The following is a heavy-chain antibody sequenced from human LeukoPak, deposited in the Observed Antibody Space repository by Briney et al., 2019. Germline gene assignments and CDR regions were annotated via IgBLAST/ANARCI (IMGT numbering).Heavy chain of an antibody. J-gene: IGHJ3*02. CDR3: GRVVGVEWLGELLGGGDVFDI. V-gene: IGHV3-48*04. CDR2: ISSSSSTI. CDR1: GFTFSSYA. D-gene: IGHD3-10*01. Sequence: GGSLRLSCAASGFTFSSYAMSWVRQAPGKGLEWVSYISSSSSTIYYADSVKGRFTISRDNAKNSLYLQMNSLRAEDTAVYYFGRVVGVEWLGELLGGGDVFDIWGKGKRVTVS.